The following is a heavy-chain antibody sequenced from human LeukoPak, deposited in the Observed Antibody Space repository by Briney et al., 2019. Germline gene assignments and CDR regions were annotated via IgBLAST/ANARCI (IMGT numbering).Heavy chain of an antibody. Sequence: GGSLRLSCAASGFTFSSYSMNWVRQAPGKGLEWVSSISSSSSYIYYADSVKGRFTISRDNAKNSLYLQMNSLRAEDTAVYYCARVSYGDYVGYFDYWGQGTLVTVSS. CDR2: ISSSSSYI. V-gene: IGHV3-21*01. CDR3: ARVSYGDYVGYFDY. CDR1: GFTFSSYS. J-gene: IGHJ4*02. D-gene: IGHD4-17*01.